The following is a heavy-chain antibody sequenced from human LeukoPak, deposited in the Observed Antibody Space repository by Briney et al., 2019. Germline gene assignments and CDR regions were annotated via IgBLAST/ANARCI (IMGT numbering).Heavy chain of an antibody. Sequence: SETLSLTCTVSGYSISSGYYWGWIRQPPGKGLEWIGSFYDSGNTYYNPSLKSRVTISVDTSKNQFSLKVRSVTAADTAVYYCAGRGIAAAGTFDYWGQGTLVTVSS. J-gene: IGHJ4*02. CDR2: FYDSGNT. D-gene: IGHD6-13*01. CDR1: GYSISSGYY. V-gene: IGHV4-38-2*02. CDR3: AGRGIAAAGTFDY.